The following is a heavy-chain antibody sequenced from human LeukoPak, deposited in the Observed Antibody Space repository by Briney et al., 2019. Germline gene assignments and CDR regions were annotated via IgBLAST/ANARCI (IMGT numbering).Heavy chain of an antibody. V-gene: IGHV4-39*01. J-gene: IGHJ4*02. D-gene: IGHD4-17*01. CDR1: GGSISIGGYY. CDR2: IHYGGSP. CDR3: ARRSGSGDSRRPFDY. Sequence: SETLSLTCTVSGGSISIGGYYWGWIRQPPGKGLEWIGNIHYGGSPYYNPSLKSRITISDDTSKNQFSLKLYSVTAADTAVYCCARRSGSGDSRRPFDYWGQGTLVTVSS.